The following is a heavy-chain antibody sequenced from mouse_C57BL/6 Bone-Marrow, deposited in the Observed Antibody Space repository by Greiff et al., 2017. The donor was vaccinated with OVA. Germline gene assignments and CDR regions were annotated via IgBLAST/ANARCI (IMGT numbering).Heavy chain of an antibody. J-gene: IGHJ1*03. CDR2: IGPGSGST. CDR1: GYTFTDYY. Sequence: VKLVESGAELVKPGASVKISCKASGYTFTDYYINWVKQRPGQGLEWIGKIGPGSGSTYYNEKFKGKATLTADKSSSTAYMQLSSLTSEDSAVYFCARRTASYGSSFWYFDVWGTGTTVTVSS. V-gene: IGHV1-77*01. D-gene: IGHD1-1*01. CDR3: ARRTASYGSSFWYFDV.